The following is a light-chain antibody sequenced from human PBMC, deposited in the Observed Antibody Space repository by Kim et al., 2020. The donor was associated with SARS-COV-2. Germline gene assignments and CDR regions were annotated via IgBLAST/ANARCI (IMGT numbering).Light chain of an antibody. Sequence: PGEGATLTCRASPNNGTNLAWYQQRPGPAPRLLVYDASNRATGVPDRFSGSGSGTDFTLTISSLEPEDFSIYYCQQRNSWPHAVTFGGGTKVDIK. CDR2: DAS. J-gene: IGKJ4*01. V-gene: IGKV3-11*01. CDR1: PNNGTN. CDR3: QQRNSWPHAVT.